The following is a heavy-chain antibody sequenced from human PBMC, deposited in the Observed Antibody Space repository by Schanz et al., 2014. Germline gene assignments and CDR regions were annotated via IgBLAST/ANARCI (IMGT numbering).Heavy chain of an antibody. CDR3: AKDGIMVQGVIWERYFDS. CDR1: GFTFATYA. J-gene: IGHJ4*02. Sequence: EVHLLESGGGLVQPGGSLRLSCAASGFTFATYAMGWVRQTPGKGLEWVSAINGNGGITYYADPVKGRFTISRDNAKNSLYLQMNSLRAEDTALYYCAKDGIMVQGVIWERYFDSWGQGTLVTVSS. D-gene: IGHD3-10*01. CDR2: INGNGGIT. V-gene: IGHV3-23*01.